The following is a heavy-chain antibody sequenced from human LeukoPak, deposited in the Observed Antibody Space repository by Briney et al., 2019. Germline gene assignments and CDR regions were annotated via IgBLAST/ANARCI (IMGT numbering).Heavy chain of an antibody. CDR1: GYTFTSYY. D-gene: IGHD3-10*01. Sequence: GASVRVSCKASGYTFTSYYMHWVRQAPGQGLEWMGIINPSGGSTSYAQKFQGRVTMTRDTSTSTVYMELSSLRSEDTAVYYCARVGGLLGGQLLWFGGAALFDYWGQGTLVTVSS. CDR2: INPSGGST. CDR3: ARVGGLLGGQLLWFGGAALFDY. J-gene: IGHJ4*02. V-gene: IGHV1-46*01.